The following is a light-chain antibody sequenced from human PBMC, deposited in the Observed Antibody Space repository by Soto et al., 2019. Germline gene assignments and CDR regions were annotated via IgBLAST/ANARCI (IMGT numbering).Light chain of an antibody. V-gene: IGLV2-23*03. J-gene: IGLJ1*01. CDR1: SSDVGAYNL. Sequence: QSVLTQPASVSGSPGQSITISCTGTSSDVGAYNLVSWYQHHPGKAPKLIIYEGSERPSGASNRFSGSKSGNTASLTISGLQAEDEAEYYCCSYAGSSTFLYVFGTGTKLTVL. CDR2: EGS. CDR3: CSYAGSSTFLYV.